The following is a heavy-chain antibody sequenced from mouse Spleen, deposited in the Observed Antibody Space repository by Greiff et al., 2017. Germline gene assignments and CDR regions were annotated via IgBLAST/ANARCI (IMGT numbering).Heavy chain of an antibody. V-gene: IGHV5-6*01. D-gene: IGHD4-1*01. CDR1: GFTFSSYG. Sequence: EVNVVESGGDLVKPGGSLKLSCAASGFTFSSYGMSWVRQTPDKRLEWVAPISSGGSYTYYPDSVKGRVTISRDNAKNTLYLQMSSLKSEDTAMYYCARHPSNWAWLAYWGQGTLVTVSA. CDR2: ISSGGSYT. CDR3: ARHPSNWAWLAY. J-gene: IGHJ3*01.